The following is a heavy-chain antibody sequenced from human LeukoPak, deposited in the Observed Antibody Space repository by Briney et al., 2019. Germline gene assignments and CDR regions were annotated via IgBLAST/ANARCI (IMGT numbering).Heavy chain of an antibody. CDR1: GFTFIHYW. Sequence: QTGGSLRLSCAASGFTFIHYWMSWVRQAPGKGLEWVANIKKDGSEKLYLDSLKGRFTISRDNAKNDLYLQMNNLRDEHTAVYYCARIGGSVDIGWFFDYWGQGTLVTAAS. V-gene: IGHV3-7*01. CDR2: IKKDGSEK. D-gene: IGHD6-19*01. J-gene: IGHJ4*02. CDR3: ARIGGSVDIGWFFDY.